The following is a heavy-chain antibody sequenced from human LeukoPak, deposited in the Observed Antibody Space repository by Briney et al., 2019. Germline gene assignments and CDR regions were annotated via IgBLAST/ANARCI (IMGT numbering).Heavy chain of an antibody. Sequence: ASVKVSCKDSGYTFTSYDINWVRQATGQGLELMGWMNPNSGNTGYAQKFQGRVTMTRNTSISTAYMELSSLRSEDTAVYYCAREPVSTNGYYYYYGMDVWGQGTTVTVSS. V-gene: IGHV1-8*01. CDR1: GYTFTSYD. J-gene: IGHJ6*02. CDR2: MNPNSGNT. CDR3: AREPVSTNGYYYYYGMDV. D-gene: IGHD2-8*01.